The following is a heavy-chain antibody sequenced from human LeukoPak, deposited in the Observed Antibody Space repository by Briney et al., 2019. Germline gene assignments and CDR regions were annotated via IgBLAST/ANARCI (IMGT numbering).Heavy chain of an antibody. D-gene: IGHD2-2*02. Sequence: PETLSLTCAVYVASFSNYYSTWIRHPPRNGLEWIGEINHSENTNYSPSPTSRATISVDTSRNQFSLKLTSVTAADTAVYYGARGAFYTNDQPFDYWGQGTLVSVSS. CDR1: VASFSNYY. CDR2: INHSENT. V-gene: IGHV4-34*01. CDR3: ARGAFYTNDQPFDY. J-gene: IGHJ4*02.